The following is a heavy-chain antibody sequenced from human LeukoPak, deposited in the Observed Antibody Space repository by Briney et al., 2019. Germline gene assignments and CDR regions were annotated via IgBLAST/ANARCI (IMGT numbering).Heavy chain of an antibody. D-gene: IGHD1-26*01. CDR2: FDPEDGET. CDR3: ATAPIVGAPMIYY. Sequence: ASVKVSCKVSGYTLTELSMHWVRQAPGKGLEWMGGFDPEDGETIYAQKFQGRVTVTEDTSTDTAYMELSSLRSEDTAVYYCATAPIVGAPMIYYWGQGTLVTVSS. CDR1: GYTLTELS. J-gene: IGHJ4*02. V-gene: IGHV1-24*01.